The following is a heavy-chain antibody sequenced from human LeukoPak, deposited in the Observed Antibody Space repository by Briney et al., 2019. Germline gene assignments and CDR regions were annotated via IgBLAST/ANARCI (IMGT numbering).Heavy chain of an antibody. J-gene: IGHJ5*02. CDR3: TSGFFVVDQT. Sequence: KSGGSLTLSCAASGFSFNTAWMNWVRQAPGKGLEWVGRIRSETDGGTTDYATPVKDRFSISRDDSKNTLYLQMNSLKTEDTAVYYCTSGFFVVDQTWGQGTLVTVSS. V-gene: IGHV3-15*01. CDR2: IRSETDGGTT. CDR1: GFSFNTAW. D-gene: IGHD2-21*01.